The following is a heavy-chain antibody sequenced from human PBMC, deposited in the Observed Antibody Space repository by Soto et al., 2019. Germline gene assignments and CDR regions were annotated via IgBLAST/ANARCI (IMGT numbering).Heavy chain of an antibody. CDR2: IKQDGSEK. CDR3: ARVRYYYDSSGYSYFDY. D-gene: IGHD3-22*01. CDR1: GFTFSSYW. Sequence: EVQLVESGGGLVQPGGSLRLSCAASGFTFSSYWMSWVRQAPGKGLEWVANIKQDGSEKYYVDSVKGRFTISRDNDKNSLYLQMNSLRAEDTAVYYCARVRYYYDSSGYSYFDYWGQGTLVTVSS. V-gene: IGHV3-7*05. J-gene: IGHJ4*02.